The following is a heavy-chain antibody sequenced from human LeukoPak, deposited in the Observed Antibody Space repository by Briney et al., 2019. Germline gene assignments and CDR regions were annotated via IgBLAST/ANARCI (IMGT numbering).Heavy chain of an antibody. D-gene: IGHD3-16*01. CDR2: INGAGDNT. V-gene: IGHV3-23*01. Sequence: GGSLRLSCAASGYTFSSHGLTWVRQAPGKGLEWVSTINGAGDNTYYAETVKGRFTISRDNSKNTLYLQMHSLRAEDTAIYYCAKVSVCYGCYLDYWGQGTLVNVS. CDR3: AKVSVCYGCYLDY. CDR1: GYTFSSHG. J-gene: IGHJ4*02.